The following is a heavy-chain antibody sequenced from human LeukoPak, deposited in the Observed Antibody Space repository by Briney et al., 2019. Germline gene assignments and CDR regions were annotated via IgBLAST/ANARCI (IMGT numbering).Heavy chain of an antibody. J-gene: IGHJ6*02. Sequence: GGSLRLSCAASGFSFSDYYMNWIRQAPGKGLEWISYIVGSGTSAYYADSVKGRFSISRDNAKNSLYLQVNNPRAEDKAVYYCTRGGLYLTHDLDVWGRGTTVTVSS. CDR1: GFSFSDYY. CDR3: TRGGLYLTHDLDV. D-gene: IGHD2/OR15-2a*01. CDR2: IVGSGTSA. V-gene: IGHV3-11*01.